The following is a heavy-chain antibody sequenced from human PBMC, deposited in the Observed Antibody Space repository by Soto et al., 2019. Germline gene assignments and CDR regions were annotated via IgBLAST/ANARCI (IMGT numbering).Heavy chain of an antibody. V-gene: IGHV1-8*01. CDR1: GYTFTSYD. D-gene: IGHD2-2*01. Sequence: ASVKVSCKASGYTFTSYDINWVRQATGQGLEWMGWMNPNSGNTGYAQKFQGRVTMTRNTSISTAYMELSSLRSEDTAVYYCARVHRYCSSTSCSYYFDYWGQGTLVTVSS. J-gene: IGHJ4*02. CDR2: MNPNSGNT. CDR3: ARVHRYCSSTSCSYYFDY.